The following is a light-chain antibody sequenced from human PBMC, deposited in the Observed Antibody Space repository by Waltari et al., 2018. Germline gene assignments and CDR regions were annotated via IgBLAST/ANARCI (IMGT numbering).Light chain of an antibody. Sequence: EIVLTQSPGTLSLSPGDRATPSCRASQSVASSYLAWYQQKPGQAPRLLIYDASSRATGIPDRFSGSESGTDFSLTISRLEPEDFAVYYCQQYGASPLTFGGGTKVEIK. J-gene: IGKJ4*01. CDR3: QQYGASPLT. CDR2: DAS. V-gene: IGKV3-20*01. CDR1: QSVASSY.